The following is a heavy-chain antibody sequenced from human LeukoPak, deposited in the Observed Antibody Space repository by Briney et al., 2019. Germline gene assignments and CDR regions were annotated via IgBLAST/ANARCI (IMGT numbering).Heavy chain of an antibody. CDR2: IYTSGST. J-gene: IGHJ5*02. V-gene: IGHV4-61*02. CDR3: ARDTVLRFLEWLPFDP. D-gene: IGHD3-3*01. Sequence: KPSETLSLTCTVSGGSISSSSYYWSWIRQPAGKGLEWIGRIYTSGSTNYNPSLKSRVTMSVDTSKNQFSLKLSSVTAADTAVYYCARDTVLRFLEWLPFDPWGQGTLVTVSS. CDR1: GGSISSSSYY.